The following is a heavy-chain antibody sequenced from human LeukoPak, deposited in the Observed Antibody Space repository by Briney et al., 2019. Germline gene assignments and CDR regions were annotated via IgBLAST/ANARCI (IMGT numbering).Heavy chain of an antibody. Sequence: PSETLSLTCSVSGGSMSSPSFYWAWIRQPPGKGLEWIGNIYYSGSTYYNPSLQSRVTISVDTSKNQFSLKLTSVTAAGKAVYYCASMSRGVILGPNYYSYYMDVWGKGATVIVSS. D-gene: IGHD3-10*01. V-gene: IGHV4-39*01. CDR1: GGSMSSPSFY. J-gene: IGHJ6*03. CDR2: IYYSGST. CDR3: ASMSRGVILGPNYYSYYMDV.